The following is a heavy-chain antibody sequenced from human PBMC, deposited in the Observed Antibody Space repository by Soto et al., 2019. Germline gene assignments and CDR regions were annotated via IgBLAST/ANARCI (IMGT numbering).Heavy chain of an antibody. J-gene: IGHJ5*02. V-gene: IGHV1-8*01. CDR1: GYTFTSYD. Sequence: GASVKVSCKASGYTFTSYDINWVRQATGQGLEWMGWMNPNSGNTGYAQKFQGRVTMTRNTSISTAYMELSSLRSEDTAVYYCARRDCSSTSCYTNWFDPWGQGTLVTVSS. D-gene: IGHD2-2*02. CDR2: MNPNSGNT. CDR3: ARRDCSSTSCYTNWFDP.